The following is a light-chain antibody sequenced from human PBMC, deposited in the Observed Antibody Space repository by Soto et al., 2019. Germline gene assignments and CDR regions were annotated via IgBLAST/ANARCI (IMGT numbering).Light chain of an antibody. CDR3: HHYGGSPIT. Sequence: EIVLTHSPGTLSLSPGERATLSCRSSQSVNSDYLGWFQQKPGQAPRLLIYGASTRATGIPDRFSGSGSGTDFTLTISRLEPEDFAVYYCHHYGGSPITFGQGTRLEIK. CDR1: QSVNSDY. CDR2: GAS. J-gene: IGKJ5*01. V-gene: IGKV3-20*01.